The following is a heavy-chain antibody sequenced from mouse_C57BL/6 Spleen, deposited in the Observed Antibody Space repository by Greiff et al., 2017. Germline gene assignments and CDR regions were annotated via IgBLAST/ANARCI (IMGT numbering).Heavy chain of an antibody. D-gene: IGHD1-1*01. CDR2: MWSGGST. CDR1: GFSLTSYG. J-gene: IGHJ1*03. Sequence: VQLQQSGPGLVQPSQSLSITCTVSGFSLTSYGVHWVRQSPGKGLEWLGVMWSGGSTDYNAAFISRLSISKDNSKSQVYFKMNRQQADDTAIYYCARNCYGSSYQYFDVWGTGTTVTVSS. V-gene: IGHV2-2*01. CDR3: ARNCYGSSYQYFDV.